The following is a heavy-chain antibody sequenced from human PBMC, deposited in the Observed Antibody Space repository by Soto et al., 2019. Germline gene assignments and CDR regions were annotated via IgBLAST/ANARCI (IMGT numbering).Heavy chain of an antibody. J-gene: IGHJ5*02. D-gene: IGHD6-6*01. V-gene: IGHV4-34*01. Sequence: SETLSLTCAVYGGSFSGYYWSWIRQPPGKGLEWIGEINHSGSTNYNLSLKSRVTISVDTSKNQFSLKLSSVTAADTAVYYCARGGNSYSSSSKGRENWFDPGAREPWSPSPQ. CDR3: ARGGNSYSSSSKGRENWFDP. CDR2: INHSGST. CDR1: GGSFSGYY.